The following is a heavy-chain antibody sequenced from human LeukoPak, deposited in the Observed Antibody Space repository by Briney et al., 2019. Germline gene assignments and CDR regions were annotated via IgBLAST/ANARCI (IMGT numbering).Heavy chain of an antibody. CDR2: AGWAGGTT. Sequence: SGGSLRLSCATSGFNFDRYTILWVRQAPGKGLEWVSLAGWAGGTTYYSDSVRGRFTISRDSGKNSVYLQMNSLTTDDTAFYFCAKELDTMFFDYWGRGALVTVSS. V-gene: IGHV3-43*01. CDR3: AKELDTMFFDY. D-gene: IGHD5-18*01. J-gene: IGHJ4*02. CDR1: GFNFDRYT.